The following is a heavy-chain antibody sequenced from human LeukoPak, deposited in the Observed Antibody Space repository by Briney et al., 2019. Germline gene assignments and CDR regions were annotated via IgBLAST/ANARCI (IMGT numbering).Heavy chain of an antibody. CDR2: ISYDGSNK. CDR3: AREPGEVAAYYFDY. J-gene: IGHJ4*02. V-gene: IGHV3-30-3*01. CDR1: GFTFSSYA. D-gene: IGHD2-15*01. Sequence: PGGSLRLSCAASGFTFSSYAMHWVRQAPGKGLEWGAVISYDGSNKYYADSVKGRFTISRDNSKNTLYLQMNSLRAEDTAVYYCAREPGEVAAYYFDYWGQGTLVTVSS.